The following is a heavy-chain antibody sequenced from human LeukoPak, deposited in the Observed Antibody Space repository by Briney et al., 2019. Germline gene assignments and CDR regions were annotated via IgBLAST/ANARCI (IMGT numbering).Heavy chain of an antibody. CDR1: DGSFSTYY. Sequence: SETLSLTCAVYDGSFSTYYWSWIRQPPGKGLEWIGEINHSGSTNYNPSLKSRVTISFDTSKNHFSLKLSSVTAADTAVYYCASLWYGHRGQGTLVTVSS. J-gene: IGHJ5*02. V-gene: IGHV4-34*01. CDR3: ASLWYGH. CDR2: INHSGST.